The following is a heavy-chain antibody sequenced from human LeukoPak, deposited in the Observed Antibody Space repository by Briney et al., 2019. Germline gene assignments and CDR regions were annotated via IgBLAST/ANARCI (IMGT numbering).Heavy chain of an antibody. V-gene: IGHV4-34*01. CDR3: ARDLSYYYDSSGSAGWFDP. CDR2: INHSGST. CDR1: GGSFSGYY. J-gene: IGHJ5*02. D-gene: IGHD3-22*01. Sequence: SETLSLTCAVYGGSFSGYYWSWIRQPPGKGLEWIGEINHSGSTNYNPPLKSRVTISVDTSKNQFSLKLSSVTAADTAVYYCARDLSYYYDSSGSAGWFDPWGQGTLVTVSS.